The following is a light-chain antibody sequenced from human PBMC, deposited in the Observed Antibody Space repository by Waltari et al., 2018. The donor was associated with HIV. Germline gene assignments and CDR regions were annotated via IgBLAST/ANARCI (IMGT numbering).Light chain of an antibody. J-gene: IGKJ5*01. CDR3: QQYDKWPPT. CDR1: QSVGSK. CDR2: GAS. Sequence: EIAMTQSPASLSVSPGERATLSCRASQSVGSKLAWYQQKPGQAPRLLIYGASNRATDVPVRFSCSGSGTEFTLIISSLQSEDFAVYYCQQYDKWPPTFGQGTRLEIK. V-gene: IGKV3-15*01.